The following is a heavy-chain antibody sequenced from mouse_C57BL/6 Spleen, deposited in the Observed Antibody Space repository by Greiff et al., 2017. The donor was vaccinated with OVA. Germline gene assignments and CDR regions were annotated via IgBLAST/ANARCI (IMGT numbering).Heavy chain of an antibody. CDR2: IYPGSGST. D-gene: IGHD2-2*01. CDR3: ARSNYGYDGVYFDY. Sequence: QVQLQQPGAELVKPGASVKMSCKASGYTFTSYWITWVKQRPGQGLEWIGDIYPGSGSTNYNEKFKSKATLTVDTSSSTAYMQLSSLTSEDSAVYYCARSNYGYDGVYFDYWGQGTTLTVSS. J-gene: IGHJ2*01. CDR1: GYTFTSYW. V-gene: IGHV1-55*01.